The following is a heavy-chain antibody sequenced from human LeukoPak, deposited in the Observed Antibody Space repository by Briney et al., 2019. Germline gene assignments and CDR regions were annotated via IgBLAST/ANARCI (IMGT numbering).Heavy chain of an antibody. D-gene: IGHD5-18*01. J-gene: IGHJ4*02. CDR2: MRDTVNT. V-gene: IGHV4-59*11. CDR3: ATIKRENIYGYFDF. Sequence: SETLSLTCSVSDVSISSHYWSWLRQPPGKGLEWIAYMRDTVNTKDNPSFKSRLTLSADTSKNQFSLRLSSVTAADSAVYYCATIKRENIYGYFDFWGQGILVTVSS. CDR1: DVSISSHY.